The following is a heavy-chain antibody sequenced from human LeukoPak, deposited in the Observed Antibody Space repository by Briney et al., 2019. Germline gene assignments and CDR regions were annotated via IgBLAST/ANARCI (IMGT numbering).Heavy chain of an antibody. CDR1: GVSINTYY. CDR3: ARGGASGHYPEIDY. Sequence: SETLSLTCSVSGVSINTYYWNWIRQPPGKGLEWIGYVSYSGSTNYNPSLKSRVTISVDTSKNQFSLKLSSVTAADTAIYYCARGGASGHYPEIDYWGQGTLVTVSS. D-gene: IGHD3-22*01. V-gene: IGHV4-59*01. CDR2: VSYSGST. J-gene: IGHJ4*02.